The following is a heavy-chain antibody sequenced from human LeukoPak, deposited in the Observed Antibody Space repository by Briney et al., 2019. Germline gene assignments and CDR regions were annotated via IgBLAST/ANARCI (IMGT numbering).Heavy chain of an antibody. CDR3: AKVPSDYYDSSGDDAFDI. CDR2: INSDGSST. Sequence: GGSLRLSCAASGFTFSSYWMHWVRQAPGKGLVWVSRINSDGSSTSYADSVKGRFTISRDNAKNTLYLQMNSLRAEDTAVYYCAKVPSDYYDSSGDDAFDIWGQGTMVTVSS. J-gene: IGHJ3*02. D-gene: IGHD3-22*01. V-gene: IGHV3-74*01. CDR1: GFTFSSYW.